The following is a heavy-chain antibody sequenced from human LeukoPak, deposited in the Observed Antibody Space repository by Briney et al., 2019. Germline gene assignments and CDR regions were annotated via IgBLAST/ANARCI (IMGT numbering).Heavy chain of an antibody. CDR3: ASGAEVEMATRPRRLPFDY. J-gene: IGHJ4*02. Sequence: SETLSLTCTVSVGSLSSYYWSWIRQPPGKGLAGMGYIYYSGSTNYNPSLKSRVTISVDTSMNQFSLKLSSVTAADTAVYYCASGAEVEMATRPRRLPFDYWGQGTLVTVSS. CDR2: IYYSGST. D-gene: IGHD5-24*01. V-gene: IGHV4-59*08. CDR1: VGSLSSYY.